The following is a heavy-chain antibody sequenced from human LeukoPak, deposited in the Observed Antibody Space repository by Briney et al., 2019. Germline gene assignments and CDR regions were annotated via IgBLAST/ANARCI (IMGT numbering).Heavy chain of an antibody. CDR3: AKDQPGAGFDL. CDR1: GFTFSSYS. CDR2: ISSSSSYI. V-gene: IGHV3-21*04. Sequence: GGSLRLSCAASGFTFSSYSMNWVRQAPGKGLEWVSSISSSSSYIYYADSVKGRFTISRDNAKNTLSLEMTRLGAEDTAIYYCAKDQPGAGFDLWGQGTLVTVAS. J-gene: IGHJ5*02. D-gene: IGHD1-1*01.